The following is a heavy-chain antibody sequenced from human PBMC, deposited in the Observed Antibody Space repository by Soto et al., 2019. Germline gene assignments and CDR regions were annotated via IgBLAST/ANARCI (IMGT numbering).Heavy chain of an antibody. CDR3: AKGIAAADTGLHPYYYGMDV. V-gene: IGHV3-23*01. Sequence: PGGSLRLSCAASGFTFSSYAMSWVRQAPGKGLEWVSAISGSGGSTYYADSVKGRFTISRDNSKNTLYLQMNSLRAEDTAVYYCAKGIAAADTGLHPYYYGMDVWGQGTTVTVSS. CDR2: ISGSGGST. J-gene: IGHJ6*02. CDR1: GFTFSSYA. D-gene: IGHD6-13*01.